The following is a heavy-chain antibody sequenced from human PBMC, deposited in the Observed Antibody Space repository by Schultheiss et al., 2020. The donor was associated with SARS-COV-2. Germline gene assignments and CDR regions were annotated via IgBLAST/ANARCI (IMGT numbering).Heavy chain of an antibody. D-gene: IGHD1-26*01. V-gene: IGHV1-8*01. Sequence: ASVKVSCKASGYTFTSYDINWVRQATGQGLEWMGWMNPNSGNTGYAQKFQGRVTMTRNTSISTAYMELSSLRSEDTAVYYCARDRVIVGATKSPAYWGQGTLVTVSS. J-gene: IGHJ4*02. CDR3: ARDRVIVGATKSPAY. CDR1: GYTFTSYD. CDR2: MNPNSGNT.